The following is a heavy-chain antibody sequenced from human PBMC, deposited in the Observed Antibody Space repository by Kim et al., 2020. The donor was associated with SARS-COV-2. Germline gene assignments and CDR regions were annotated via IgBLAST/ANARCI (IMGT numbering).Heavy chain of an antibody. CDR3: ARSGQDFWSGYYYYYYGMDV. Sequence: ASVKVSCKASGYTFTSYDINWVRQATGQGLEWMGWMNPNSGNTGYAQKFRGRVTMTRNTSISTAYMELSSLRSEDTAVYYCARSGQDFWSGYYYYYYGMDVWGQGTTVTVSS. CDR1: GYTFTSYD. V-gene: IGHV1-8*01. J-gene: IGHJ6*02. D-gene: IGHD3-3*01. CDR2: MNPNSGNT.